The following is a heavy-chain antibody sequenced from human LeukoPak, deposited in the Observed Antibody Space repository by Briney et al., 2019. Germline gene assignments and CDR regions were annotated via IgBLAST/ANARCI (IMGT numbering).Heavy chain of an antibody. D-gene: IGHD2-15*01. CDR1: GGSFSGYY. V-gene: IGHV4-34*01. CDR2: INHSGST. CDR3: ARTLRDCSGDSRYSDPHFDC. J-gene: IGHJ4*02. Sequence: PSETLSLTCAVYGGSFSGYYWSCIREPPGKGREWIGEINHSGSTNYNPSLKSRGTISVDTSKNQFSLKLSSVTAADTAVYYCARTLRDCSGDSRYSDPHFDCWGQGTLVSVSS.